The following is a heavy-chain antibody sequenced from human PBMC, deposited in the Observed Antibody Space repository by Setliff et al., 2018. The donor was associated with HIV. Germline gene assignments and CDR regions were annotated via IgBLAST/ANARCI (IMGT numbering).Heavy chain of an antibody. CDR3: ARQLSNSFDY. Sequence: ASVKVSCKASGYTFIDYFIHWVRQAPGQGLEWMGWISLYDLSERISQRFRGSVTMTRDRSINTAYMELSGLTSDDTAVYYCARQLSNSFDYWGQGALVTVSS. J-gene: IGHJ4*02. D-gene: IGHD1-1*01. CDR2: ISLYDLSE. CDR1: GYTFIDYF. V-gene: IGHV1-2*02.